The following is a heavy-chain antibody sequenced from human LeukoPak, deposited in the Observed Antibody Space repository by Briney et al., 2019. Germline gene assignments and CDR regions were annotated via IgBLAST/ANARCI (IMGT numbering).Heavy chain of an antibody. CDR1: GGSISSSSYY. D-gene: IGHD3-3*01. J-gene: IGHJ4*02. Sequence: SETLSLTCTVSGGSISSSSYYWGWIRQPPGKGLEWIGSIYYSGSTYYNPSLKSRVTISVDTSKNQFSLKLSSVTAADTAVYYCARGDFWSGYSDYWGQGTLVTVSS. V-gene: IGHV4-39*07. CDR2: IYYSGST. CDR3: ARGDFWSGYSDY.